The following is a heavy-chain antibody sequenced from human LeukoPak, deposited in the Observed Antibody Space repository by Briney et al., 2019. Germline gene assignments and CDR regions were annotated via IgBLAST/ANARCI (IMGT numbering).Heavy chain of an antibody. V-gene: IGHV3-21*04. CDR3: ARHVYGSGSYSLWGFTNWFDP. D-gene: IGHD3-10*01. J-gene: IGHJ5*02. CDR1: GFTFSSYS. Sequence: GGSLRLSCAASGFTFSSYSMNWVRQAPGKGLEWVSSISSSSSYIYYADSVKGRFTISRDNSKNTLYLQMNSLRAEDTAMYYCARHVYGSGSYSLWGFTNWFDPWGQGTLVTVSS. CDR2: ISSSSSYI.